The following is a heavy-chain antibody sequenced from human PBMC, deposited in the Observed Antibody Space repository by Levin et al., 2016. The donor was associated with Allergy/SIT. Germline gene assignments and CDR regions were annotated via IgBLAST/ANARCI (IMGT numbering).Heavy chain of an antibody. J-gene: IGHJ4*02. D-gene: IGHD3-10*01. Sequence: GESLKISCAASGFTFSDYYMIWIRQAPGKGPEWVSYISSSSRYTNYADSVKGRFTISRDNAKNSVYLQMNSLRAEDTAIYYCAKKRVDGFQTLRFFDYWGQGTLVTVSS. CDR3: AKKRVDGFQTLRFFDY. CDR2: ISSSSRYT. V-gene: IGHV3-11*03. CDR1: GFTFSDYY.